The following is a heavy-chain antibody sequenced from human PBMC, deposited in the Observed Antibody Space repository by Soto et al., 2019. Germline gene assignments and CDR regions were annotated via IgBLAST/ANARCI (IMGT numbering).Heavy chain of an antibody. V-gene: IGHV3-21*01. CDR1: GFTFSTYS. D-gene: IGHD1-26*01. J-gene: IGHJ6*02. Sequence: GGSLRLSCVGSGFTFSTYSINWVRQAPGKGLEWVSSISSRSDIYYADSVKGRFTISRDNAKNSVSLQMNSLRAEDTAVYYCAREYTTWPLAYGLDVWGQGTTVTVSS. CDR3: AREYTTWPLAYGLDV. CDR2: ISSRSDI.